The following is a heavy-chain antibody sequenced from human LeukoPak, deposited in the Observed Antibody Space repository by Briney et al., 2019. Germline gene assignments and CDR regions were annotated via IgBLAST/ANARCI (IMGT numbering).Heavy chain of an antibody. V-gene: IGHV3-30*02. Sequence: GGSLRLSCAASGFTFSSYGMHWVRQAPGKGLEWVAFIRYDGSNKYYADSVKGRFTISRDNSKNTLYLQMNSLRAEDTAVYYCAKDRAIAVAGYYFDYWGQGTLVTVSS. CDR2: IRYDGSNK. J-gene: IGHJ4*02. D-gene: IGHD6-19*01. CDR1: GFTFSSYG. CDR3: AKDRAIAVAGYYFDY.